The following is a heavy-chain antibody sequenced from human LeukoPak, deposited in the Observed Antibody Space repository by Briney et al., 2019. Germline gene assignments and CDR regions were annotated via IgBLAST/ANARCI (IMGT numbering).Heavy chain of an antibody. CDR3: AKDSSSCLERPQN. Sequence: TGGSLRLSCAASGFTISSYAMSWGRQAQGKGMGWVSAISGSVLSTYYADSVKPRFTISRNNSKNTLYLQMTSLRAEDTAVYYCAKDSSSCLERPQNWGQGTLVTVSS. CDR2: ISGSVLST. D-gene: IGHD6-13*01. CDR1: GFTISSYA. V-gene: IGHV3-23*01. J-gene: IGHJ4*02.